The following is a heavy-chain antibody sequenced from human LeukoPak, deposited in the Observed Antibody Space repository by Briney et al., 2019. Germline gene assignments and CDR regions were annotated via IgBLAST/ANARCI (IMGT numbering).Heavy chain of an antibody. V-gene: IGHV3-21*01. CDR2: ISSSSSYI. J-gene: IGHJ3*02. CDR3: ARVSIVGATQDAFDI. Sequence: GGSLRLSCATSGFIFSNYAVNWVRQAPGKGLEWVSSISSSSSYIYYADSVKGRFTISRDNAKNSLYLQMNSLRAEDTAVYYCARVSIVGATQDAFDIWGQGTMVTVSS. D-gene: IGHD1-26*01. CDR1: GFIFSNYA.